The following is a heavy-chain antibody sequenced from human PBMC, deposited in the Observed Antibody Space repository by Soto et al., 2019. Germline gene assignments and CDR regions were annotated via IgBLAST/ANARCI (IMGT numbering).Heavy chain of an antibody. Sequence: SETLSLTCAVSGGSISSGDYSWSWIRQPPGKGLEWIGYIYHSGSTYYGPSPKTRVTISLDRSKNQFSLKLTSVTAADTAVYYCARGLSDVLFDPWGQGTLVTVSS. J-gene: IGHJ5*02. CDR2: IYHSGST. CDR1: GGSISSGDYS. CDR3: ARGLSDVLFDP. V-gene: IGHV4-30-2*01. D-gene: IGHD6-6*01.